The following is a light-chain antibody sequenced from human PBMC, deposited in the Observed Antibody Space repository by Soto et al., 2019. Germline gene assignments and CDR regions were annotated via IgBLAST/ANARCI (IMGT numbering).Light chain of an antibody. CDR2: GAS. CDR1: QSVSSSY. CDR3: QQYGSSPRYT. J-gene: IGKJ2*01. Sequence: EIVLTQSPGTLSLSPGEGATLSCRASQSVSSSYLAWYQQKPGQAPRLLIYGASSRATGIPDRFSGSGSGTDFPLAISRLEPEDFAVYYCQQYGSSPRYTFGQGTKMEIK. V-gene: IGKV3-20*01.